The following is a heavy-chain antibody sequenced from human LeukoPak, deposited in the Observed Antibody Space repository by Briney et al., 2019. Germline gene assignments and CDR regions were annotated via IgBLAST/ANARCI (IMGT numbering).Heavy chain of an antibody. J-gene: IGHJ4*02. CDR2: IRYDGSNK. CDR1: GFTFSSYG. D-gene: IGHD3-10*01. CDR3: ATHKITMVRGVSDY. Sequence: PGGSLRLSCAASGFTFSSYGMHWVRQAPGKGLEWVAFIRYDGSNKYYADSVKGRFTISRDNSKNTLYLQMNSLRAEDTAVYYCATHKITMVRGVSDYWGQGTLVTVSS. V-gene: IGHV3-30*02.